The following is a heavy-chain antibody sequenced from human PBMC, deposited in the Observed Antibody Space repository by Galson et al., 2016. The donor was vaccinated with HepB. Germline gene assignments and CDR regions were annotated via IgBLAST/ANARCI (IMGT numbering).Heavy chain of an antibody. CDR2: INPSGGTT. CDR3: AGGLISAGASYYYYIMDV. D-gene: IGHD3-16*01. V-gene: IGHV1-46*03. Sequence: SVKVSCKASGYSFTSYFIHWVRQAPGQGLECMGIINPSGGTTDYAQKFQGRVTMTRDTSTSTAYMELSSLTFEDTAVYYYAGGLISAGASYYYYIMDVWGQGTTVTV. J-gene: IGHJ6*02. CDR1: GYSFTSYF.